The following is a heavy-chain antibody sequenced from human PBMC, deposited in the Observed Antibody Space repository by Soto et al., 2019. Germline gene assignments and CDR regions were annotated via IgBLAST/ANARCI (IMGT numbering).Heavy chain of an antibody. Sequence: QVQLLESGPGLVKPSQTLSLTCSVSGDSISTVDYFWAWIRQPPGQALEYIGYIYKSATTYYNPSFESRIAISLDTSKSQVSLNVTAVTPADTAVYFCARGRYCLTGRCFPNWFDSWGQGTLVTVSS. CDR1: GDSISTVDYF. V-gene: IGHV4-30-4*01. CDR2: IYKSATT. D-gene: IGHD2-15*01. J-gene: IGHJ5*01. CDR3: ARGRYCLTGRCFPNWFDS.